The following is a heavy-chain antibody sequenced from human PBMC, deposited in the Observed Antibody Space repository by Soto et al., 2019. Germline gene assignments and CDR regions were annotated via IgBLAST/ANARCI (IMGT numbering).Heavy chain of an antibody. CDR3: ARDPREIYYDSSGYYYPYYFDY. CDR2: INPSGGST. V-gene: IGHV1-46*01. D-gene: IGHD3-22*01. J-gene: IGHJ4*02. CDR1: GYTFTSYY. Sequence: ASVKVSCKASGYTFTSYYMHWVRQAPGQGLEWMGIINPSGGSTSYAQKFQGRVTMTRDTSTSTVYMELSSLRSEDTAVYYCARDPREIYYDSSGYYYPYYFDYWGQGTLVTVSS.